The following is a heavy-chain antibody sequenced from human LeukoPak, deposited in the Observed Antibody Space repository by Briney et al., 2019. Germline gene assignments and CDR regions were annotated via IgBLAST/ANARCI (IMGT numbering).Heavy chain of an antibody. Sequence: SETLSLTCTVSGGSVSSGSYYWNWIRQPPGKVLEWIGYIYYSGSTNYNPSLKSRVTISVDTSKNQFSLKLSSVTAADTAVYYCARVDCSGSSCYAFDIWGQGTMVTVSS. CDR3: ARVDCSGSSCYAFDI. V-gene: IGHV4-61*01. J-gene: IGHJ3*02. CDR2: IYYSGST. CDR1: GGSVSSGSYY. D-gene: IGHD2-15*01.